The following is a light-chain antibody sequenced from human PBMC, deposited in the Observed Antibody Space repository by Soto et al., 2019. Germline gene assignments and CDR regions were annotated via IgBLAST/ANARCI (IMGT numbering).Light chain of an antibody. V-gene: IGKV3-20*01. CDR1: QSVSSSY. CDR3: QQYGNSQWT. CDR2: GAS. J-gene: IGKJ1*01. Sequence: EIVLTQSPGTLSLSPGQRATLSCRAIQSVSSSYLAWYQQKPGQAPRLLIYGASSRATGIPDRFSGSGSGTDFTLTISRLEPEDFAVYYFQQYGNSQWTFGQGTKVEIK.